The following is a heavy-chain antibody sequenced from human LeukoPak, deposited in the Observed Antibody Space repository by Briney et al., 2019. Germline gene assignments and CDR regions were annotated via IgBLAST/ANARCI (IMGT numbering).Heavy chain of an antibody. V-gene: IGHV4-59*02. D-gene: IGHD2/OR15-2a*01. J-gene: IGHJ5*01. CDR1: GASVSSSH. Sequence: PSETLSLTCTVSGASVSSSHWNWIRQSPGKGLEWIANVDYNGSTKYNPSLRGRGTMSLDTSKNQFYLKLESVTAADTARYYCARGFYEPFDCWGQGTLVTVSS. CDR3: ARGFYEPFDC. CDR2: VDYNGST.